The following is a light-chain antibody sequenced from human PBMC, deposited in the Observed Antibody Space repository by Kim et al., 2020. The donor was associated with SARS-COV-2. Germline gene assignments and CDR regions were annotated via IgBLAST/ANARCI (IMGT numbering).Light chain of an antibody. V-gene: IGLV2-8*01. Sequence: QSALTQPPSASGSPGQSVTISCTGTSSDIGGYDYVSWYQQHPGKAAKVMIYEVSKRPSGVPDRFSGSKSGNTASLTVSGLQAEDEADYYCGSYADTNNLIFGGGTQLTVL. CDR3: GSYADTNNLI. J-gene: IGLJ2*01. CDR1: SSDIGGYDY. CDR2: EVS.